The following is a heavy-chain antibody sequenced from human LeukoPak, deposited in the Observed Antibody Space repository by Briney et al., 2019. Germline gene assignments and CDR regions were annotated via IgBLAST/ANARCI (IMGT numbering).Heavy chain of an antibody. CDR3: ARSDQLKWFGDPRRPYYYGMDV. Sequence: GESLKISCKGSGYSFTSHWIAWVRQMPGEGLEWMGIIYPDDSDTTYSPSFQGQVTISADKSFSTAYLQWNSLMASDTAIYYCARSDQLKWFGDPRRPYYYGMDVWGQGTTVTVSS. V-gene: IGHV5-51*01. CDR1: GYSFTSHW. J-gene: IGHJ6*02. D-gene: IGHD3-10*01. CDR2: IYPDDSDT.